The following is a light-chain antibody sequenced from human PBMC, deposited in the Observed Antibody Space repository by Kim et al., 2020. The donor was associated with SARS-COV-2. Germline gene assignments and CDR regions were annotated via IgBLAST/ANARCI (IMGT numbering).Light chain of an antibody. V-gene: IGKV1-39*01. Sequence: SASVGDRVTITCRASESIRSYLNWYQQKPGKAPKLLIYDASNLQSGVPSRFSGSGSGTDFTLTISSLQPEDFATYYCQQSYSTPYTFGQGTKLEI. J-gene: IGKJ2*01. CDR2: DAS. CDR3: QQSYSTPYT. CDR1: ESIRSY.